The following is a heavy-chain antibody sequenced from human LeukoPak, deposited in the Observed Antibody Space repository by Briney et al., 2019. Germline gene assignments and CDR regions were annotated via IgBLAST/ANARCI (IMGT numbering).Heavy chain of an antibody. V-gene: IGHV3-9*01. CDR3: ARKNGLDY. CDR1: GFTFDDYA. CDR2: ISWNSGSI. Sequence: PGRSLRLSCAASGFTFDDYAMHWVRQAPGKGLEWVSGISWNSGSIGYADSVKGRFTISRDNAKNSLYLQINSLRAEDTAVYYCARKNGLDYWGQGTLVTVSS. J-gene: IGHJ4*02. D-gene: IGHD2-8*01.